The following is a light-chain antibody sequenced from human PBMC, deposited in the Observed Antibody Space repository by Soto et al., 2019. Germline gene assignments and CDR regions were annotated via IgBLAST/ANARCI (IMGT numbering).Light chain of an antibody. Sequence: DIQMTQSPSSVSASVGDRVTITCRASQDISTWLAWYQQKPGNAPKLLIYGASYLQSGVPSRFSGSGSGTDFTLSISSLQPEDFATYYCQQANSYPYTFGQGTKLEIK. J-gene: IGKJ2*01. CDR2: GAS. V-gene: IGKV1-12*01. CDR3: QQANSYPYT. CDR1: QDISTW.